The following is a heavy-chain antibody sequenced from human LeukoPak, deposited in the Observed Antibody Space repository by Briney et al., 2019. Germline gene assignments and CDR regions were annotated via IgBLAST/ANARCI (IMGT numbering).Heavy chain of an antibody. J-gene: IGHJ4*02. V-gene: IGHV4-61*02. CDR3: AGADWRSTSCYISDY. CDR1: GGSFIGGSYY. D-gene: IGHD2-2*02. Sequence: SETLSLTCTVSGGSFIGGSYYWTWLRQPAGKGLEWIGRIYSSGSTNYNPSLKSRVTISVDTSKNQFAMNLSSVTAADTAVYYCAGADWRSTSCYISDYWGQGTLVTVSS. CDR2: IYSSGST.